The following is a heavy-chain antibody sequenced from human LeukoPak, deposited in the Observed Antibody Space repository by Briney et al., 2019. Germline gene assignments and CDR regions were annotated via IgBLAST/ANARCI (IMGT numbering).Heavy chain of an antibody. Sequence: ASVKVSRKASGYTFTGYYMHWVRQAPGQGLEWMGRINPNSGGTNYAQEFQGRVTMTRDTSISTAYMELSRLRSDDTAVYYCARSYYDILTGYYLFDYWGQGTLVTVSS. V-gene: IGHV1-2*06. CDR3: ARSYYDILTGYYLFDY. CDR2: INPNSGGT. D-gene: IGHD3-9*01. CDR1: GYTFTGYY. J-gene: IGHJ4*02.